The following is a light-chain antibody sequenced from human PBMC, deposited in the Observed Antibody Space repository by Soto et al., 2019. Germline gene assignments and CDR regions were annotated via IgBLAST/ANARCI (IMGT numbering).Light chain of an antibody. Sequence: EIVMTQSPATLSVSPGERATLSCRASQSLSSDLAWYQQKVGQAPRLLIYGASTRATGIPARYSGSGSGTEFNFTISSLQSEDFAVYYCQQYNKWPRTFGQGTRWISN. J-gene: IGKJ1*01. V-gene: IGKV3-15*01. CDR3: QQYNKWPRT. CDR2: GAS. CDR1: QSLSSD.